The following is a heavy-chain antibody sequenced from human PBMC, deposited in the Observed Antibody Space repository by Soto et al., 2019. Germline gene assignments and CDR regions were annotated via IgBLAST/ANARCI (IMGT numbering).Heavy chain of an antibody. V-gene: IGHV4-39*01. D-gene: IGHD6-13*01. CDR2: IYYSGST. CDR1: GGSIRSSSYY. CDR3: ASLPSPGIAAAGIPDY. Sequence: QLQLQESGPGLVKPSETLSLTCTVSGGSIRSSSYYWGWIRQPPGKGLEWIGSIYYSGSTYYNPSLKSRVTISVDTSKNQCSLKLSSVTAADTAVYYCASLPSPGIAAAGIPDYWGQGTLVTVSS. J-gene: IGHJ4*02.